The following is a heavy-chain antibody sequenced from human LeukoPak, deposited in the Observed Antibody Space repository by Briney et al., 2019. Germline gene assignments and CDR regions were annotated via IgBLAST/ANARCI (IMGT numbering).Heavy chain of an antibody. J-gene: IGHJ6*02. CDR2: ISVYNGNT. V-gene: IGHV1-18*01. D-gene: IGHD2-2*01. CDR3: ARAGDYCSSTSCFSWGMDV. CDR1: GCTFTSYG. Sequence: ASVKVSCKASGCTFTSYGISWVRQAPGQGLEWMGWISVYNGNTNYAQKLQGRVTMTTDTSTSTAYMELRSLRSDDTAVYYCARAGDYCSSTSCFSWGMDVWGQGTTVTVSS.